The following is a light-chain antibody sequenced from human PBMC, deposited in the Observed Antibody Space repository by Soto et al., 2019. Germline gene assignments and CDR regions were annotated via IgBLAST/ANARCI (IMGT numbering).Light chain of an antibody. CDR1: QAICVY. CDR3: QKYNSAPLT. CDR2: AAS. J-gene: IGKJ4*01. Sequence: DIQATQSPSSLSASLGDRDTNTCRANQAICVYLAWFQQQPGKVPKLLIYAASALQSGVPSRFSGSGSGTDFTLTISSLQPEDIATYYCQKYNSAPLTFGGGTKV. V-gene: IGKV1-27*01.